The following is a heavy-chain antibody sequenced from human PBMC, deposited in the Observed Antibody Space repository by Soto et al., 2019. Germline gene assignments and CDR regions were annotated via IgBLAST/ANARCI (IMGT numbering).Heavy chain of an antibody. J-gene: IGHJ4*02. CDR2: ISAYNGNT. Sequence: QVQLVQSGAEVKKPGASVKVSCKTSGYTFTNFGLSWVRQAPGQGLEWMGWISAYNGNTNYAQNFQGRVTMTTDTSTSTAYMGLRSLRSDDTAVYSWARGGTPIDYWGQGTLVTVSS. V-gene: IGHV1-18*01. CDR1: GYTFTNFG. CDR3: ARGGTPIDY. D-gene: IGHD3-16*01.